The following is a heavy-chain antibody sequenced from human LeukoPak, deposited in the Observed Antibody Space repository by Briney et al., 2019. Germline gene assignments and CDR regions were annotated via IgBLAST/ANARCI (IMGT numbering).Heavy chain of an antibody. CDR1: GFTFSSYE. V-gene: IGHV3-48*03. D-gene: IGHD5-18*01. Sequence: GGSLRLSCAASGFTFSSYEMNWVRQAPGKGLEWVSYISSSGSTIYYADSVKGRFTISRDNAKNSLYLQMNSLRAEDTAVYYCAKVARVRGYSYGGDYWGQGTLVTVSS. J-gene: IGHJ4*02. CDR2: ISSSGSTI. CDR3: AKVARVRGYSYGGDY.